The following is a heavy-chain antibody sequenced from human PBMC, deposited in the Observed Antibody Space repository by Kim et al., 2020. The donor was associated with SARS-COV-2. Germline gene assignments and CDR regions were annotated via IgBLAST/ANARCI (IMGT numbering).Heavy chain of an antibody. CDR1: GFTFSSYT. J-gene: IGHJ4*02. V-gene: IGHV3-64*01. D-gene: IGHD5-12*01. CDR2: ISSDGGST. Sequence: GGSLRRSCAASGFTFSSYTMFWVRQAPGKGLEYVSAISSDGGSTYYANSMKDRFTISRDNSKNTLFLQMGSLRADDMAVYYCARGPSHVAPLDYWGQGTLVILSS. CDR3: ARGPSHVAPLDY.